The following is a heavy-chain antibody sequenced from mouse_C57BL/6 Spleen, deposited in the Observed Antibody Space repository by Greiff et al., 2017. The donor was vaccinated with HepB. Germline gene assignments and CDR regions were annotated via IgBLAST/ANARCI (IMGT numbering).Heavy chain of an antibody. Sequence: DVQLVESGGGLVKPGGSLKLSCAASGFTFSDYGMHWARQAPEKGLEWVAYISSGSSTIYYADTVKGRFTISRDNAKNTLFLQMTSLRSEDTAMYYCARPPNYYGSSLRYFDVWGTGTTVTVSS. CDR1: GFTFSDYG. V-gene: IGHV5-17*01. CDR3: ARPPNYYGSSLRYFDV. D-gene: IGHD1-1*01. CDR2: ISSGSSTI. J-gene: IGHJ1*03.